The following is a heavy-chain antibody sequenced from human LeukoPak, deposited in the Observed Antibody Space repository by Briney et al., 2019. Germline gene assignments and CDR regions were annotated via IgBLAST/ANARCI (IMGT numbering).Heavy chain of an antibody. D-gene: IGHD3-10*01. CDR2: IYTSGST. CDR1: GGSISSGRYF. V-gene: IGHV4-61*02. Sequence: SETLSLTCTVSGGSISSGRYFWTRIRQPAGKGLEWIGRIYTSGSTNYNPSLKSRVTISVDTSKNQFSLKLSSVTAADTAVYYCARERSGSLLWFGELLTPNYYGYYFDYWGQGTLVTVSS. J-gene: IGHJ4*02. CDR3: ARERSGSLLWFGELLTPNYYGYYFDY.